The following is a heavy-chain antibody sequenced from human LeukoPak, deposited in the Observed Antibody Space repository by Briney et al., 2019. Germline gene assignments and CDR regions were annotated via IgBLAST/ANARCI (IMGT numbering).Heavy chain of an antibody. V-gene: IGHV4-61*08. CDR3: ARVLMATYYYDSSPH. CDR1: GGSVSGDGYY. D-gene: IGHD3-22*01. CDR2: IYYSGST. J-gene: IGHJ4*02. Sequence: SETLSLTCTVSGGSVSGDGYYWSWIRQPPGKGLEWIGYIYYSGSTNYNPSLKSRVTISVDTSKNQFSLKLSSVTAADTAVYYCARVLMATYYYDSSPHWGQGTLVTVSS.